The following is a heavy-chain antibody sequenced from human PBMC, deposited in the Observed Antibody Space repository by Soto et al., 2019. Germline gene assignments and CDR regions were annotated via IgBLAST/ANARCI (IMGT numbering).Heavy chain of an antibody. CDR2: ISYDGSNK. V-gene: IGHV3-30*18. Sequence: SLRLSCAASGFTFSSYGMHWVRQAPGKGLEWVAVISYDGSNKYYADSVKGRFTISRDNSKNTLYLQMNSLRAEDTAVYYCAKEIQPYYYYYGMDVWGQGTTVTVSS. J-gene: IGHJ6*02. CDR3: AKEIQPYYYYYGMDV. D-gene: IGHD5-18*01. CDR1: GFTFSSYG.